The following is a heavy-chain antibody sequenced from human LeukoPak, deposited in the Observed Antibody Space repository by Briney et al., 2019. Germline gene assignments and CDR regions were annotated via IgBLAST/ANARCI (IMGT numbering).Heavy chain of an antibody. V-gene: IGHV4-31*03. CDR2: IYYSGST. CDR1: GGSISSGGYY. D-gene: IGHD1-26*01. Sequence: ASQTLSLTCTVSGGSISSGGYYWSWIRQHPGKGLEWIGYIYYSGSTYYNPSLKSRVTTSVDTSKNQFSLKLSSVTAADTAVYYCASGAQTYSGSYYFDYWGQGTLVTVSS. J-gene: IGHJ4*02. CDR3: ASGAQTYSGSYYFDY.